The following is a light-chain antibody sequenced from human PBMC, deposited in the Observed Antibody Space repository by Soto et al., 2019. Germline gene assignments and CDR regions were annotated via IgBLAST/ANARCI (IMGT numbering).Light chain of an antibody. CDR1: SSNIGRNY. V-gene: IGLV1-47*02. Sequence: QSVLTQPPSASGTPGQRVTISCSGSSSNIGRNYVYWYQQLPGTAPKLLVFDDNQRPSGVPDRFSDSKSGTSASLTISGLRSEDEADYYCSSYTSSSTRVFGTGTKLTVL. J-gene: IGLJ1*01. CDR3: SSYTSSSTRV. CDR2: DDN.